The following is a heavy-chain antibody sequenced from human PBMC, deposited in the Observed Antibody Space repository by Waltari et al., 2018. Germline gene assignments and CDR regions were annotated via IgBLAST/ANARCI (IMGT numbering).Heavy chain of an antibody. J-gene: IGHJ4*02. CDR3: ARDMVRGVIPFDY. Sequence: QVQLQESGPGLVKPSQTLSLTCTVSGGSISSGSSYLDWIRQPAGNGLEWIGRIYTSGSTNYNPSLKSRVTISVDTSKNQFSLKLSSVTAADTAVYYCARDMVRGVIPFDYWGQGTLVTVSS. CDR1: GGSISSGSSY. CDR2: IYTSGST. V-gene: IGHV4-61*02. D-gene: IGHD3-10*01.